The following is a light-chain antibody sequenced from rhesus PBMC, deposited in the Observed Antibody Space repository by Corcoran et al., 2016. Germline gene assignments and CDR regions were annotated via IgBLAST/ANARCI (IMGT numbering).Light chain of an antibody. V-gene: IGKV1S12*01. CDR1: QNIYSN. CDR2: AAS. CDR3: QHYYDNPLT. J-gene: IGKJ4*01. Sequence: DIQMTQSPSALSASVGDRVTISCRASQNIYSNLAWYQQKPGKAPNLLIYAASSLQTGIPSRFSGSGSGTVFTLTISSLQPEDSAAYYCQHYYDNPLTFGGGTKVELK.